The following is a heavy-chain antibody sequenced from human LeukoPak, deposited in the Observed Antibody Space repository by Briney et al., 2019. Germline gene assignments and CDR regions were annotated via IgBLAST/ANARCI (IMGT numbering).Heavy chain of an antibody. V-gene: IGHV3-7*01. Sequence: GGSLRLSCAASGFTFSSYWMSWVRQAPGKGLEWVANIKQDGSEKYYVDSVKGRFTISRDNAKNSLYLQMNSLRAEDTAVYYCARPPGGDLRYFDLWGRGTLVTVSS. D-gene: IGHD1-26*01. J-gene: IGHJ2*01. CDR2: IKQDGSEK. CDR1: GFTFSSYW. CDR3: ARPPGGDLRYFDL.